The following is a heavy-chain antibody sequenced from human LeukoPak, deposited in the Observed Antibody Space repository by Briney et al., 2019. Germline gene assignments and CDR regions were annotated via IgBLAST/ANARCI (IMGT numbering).Heavy chain of an antibody. CDR2: INHSGSA. Sequence: SETLSLTCAVYGGSFSGFYWNWIRQPPGKGLEWIGEINHSGSANYNPSLESRVTMSVDTSKNQLSLKLSSVTAADTAVYYCARPKAGYSSTDAFDIWGQGTMITVSS. J-gene: IGHJ3*02. D-gene: IGHD2-2*01. V-gene: IGHV4-34*01. CDR1: GGSFSGFY. CDR3: ARPKAGYSSTDAFDI.